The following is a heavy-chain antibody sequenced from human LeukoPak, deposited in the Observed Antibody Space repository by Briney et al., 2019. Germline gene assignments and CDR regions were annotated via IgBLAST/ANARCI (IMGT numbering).Heavy chain of an antibody. Sequence: SETLSLTCTVPGGSISSYYWSWIRQPPGKGLEWIGYIYYSGSTNYNPSLKSRVTISVDTSKNQFSLKLSSVTAADTAVYYCARGSSSSFQAFDIWGQGTMVTVSS. D-gene: IGHD6-6*01. J-gene: IGHJ3*02. CDR1: GGSISSYY. CDR3: ARGSSSSFQAFDI. V-gene: IGHV4-59*01. CDR2: IYYSGST.